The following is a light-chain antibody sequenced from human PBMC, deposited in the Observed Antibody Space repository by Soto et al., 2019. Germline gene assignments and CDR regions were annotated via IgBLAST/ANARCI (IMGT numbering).Light chain of an antibody. J-gene: IGKJ1*01. CDR1: QSVSSSY. V-gene: IGKV3-15*01. CDR2: GAS. Sequence: DIVLTQSPGTLSLSPGERATLSCRASQSVSSSYLAWYQQKPGQAPRLLISGASTRATGIPARFSGSGSGTEFTLIISSLQSEDFAVYYCQQYHHWPWTFGQGTKVDIK. CDR3: QQYHHWPWT.